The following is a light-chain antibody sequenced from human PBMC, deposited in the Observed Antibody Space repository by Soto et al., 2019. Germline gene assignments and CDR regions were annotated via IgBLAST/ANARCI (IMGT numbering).Light chain of an antibody. CDR3: QSYDSSLSGSSV. V-gene: IGLV2-14*01. J-gene: IGLJ1*01. CDR1: TSDIGTYNY. Sequence: QSVLTQPASVSGSPGQSITISCTGTTSDIGTYNYVSWYQQHAGRAPKLIIYEVSHRPSGVSNRFSGSKSGSTASLTITGLQAEDDGDYYCQSYDSSLSGSSVFGTGTKVTVL. CDR2: EVS.